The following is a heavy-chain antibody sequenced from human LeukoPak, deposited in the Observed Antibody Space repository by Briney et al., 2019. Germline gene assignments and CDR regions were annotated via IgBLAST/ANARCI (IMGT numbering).Heavy chain of an antibody. J-gene: IGHJ4*02. CDR2: LYYSGST. D-gene: IGHD5-24*01. CDR1: GGSISSSSYY. CDR3: ARGRRQGDGYNYFDY. Sequence: SETLSLTCTVSGGSISSSSYYWGWIRQPPGKGLEWIGTLYYSGSTYYNPSLNSRVTISVDTSKNQFSLKLRSVTAADTAVYYCARGRRQGDGYNYFDYWGQGTLVTVSS. V-gene: IGHV4-39*07.